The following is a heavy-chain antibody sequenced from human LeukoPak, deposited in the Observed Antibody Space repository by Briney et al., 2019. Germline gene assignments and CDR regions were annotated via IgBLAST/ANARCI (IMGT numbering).Heavy chain of an antibody. CDR3: ATGPGGSYDN. Sequence: SETLSLTCTVSGGSITSSSYYWGWIRQPPGKGLEWIGSIYYSGSTYYNPSLKSRVTISVEMSKNQFSLKLSSVTAADTAVYYCATGPGGSYDNWGQGTLVTVSS. V-gene: IGHV4-39*07. J-gene: IGHJ4*02. CDR1: GGSITSSSYY. D-gene: IGHD1-26*01. CDR2: IYYSGST.